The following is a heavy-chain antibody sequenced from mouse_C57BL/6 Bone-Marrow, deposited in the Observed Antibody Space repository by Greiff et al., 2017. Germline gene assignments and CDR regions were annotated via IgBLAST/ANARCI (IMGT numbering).Heavy chain of an antibody. CDR1: GYTFTSYW. D-gene: IGHD4-1*01. J-gene: IGHJ2*01. Sequence: QVQLQQPGAELVKPGASVKMSCKASGYTFTSYWITWVKQRPGQGLEWIGDIYPTSGRTNYNEKFKSKARLTVDTSSITAYMQPSSLTSEDSAVFYGAGSGTLGRSFDYWGQGTTLTVSS. CDR2: IYPTSGRT. CDR3: AGSGTLGRSFDY. V-gene: IGHV1-55*01.